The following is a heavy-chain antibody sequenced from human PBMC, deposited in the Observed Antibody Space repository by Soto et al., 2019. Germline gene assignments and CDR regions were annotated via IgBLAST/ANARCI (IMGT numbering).Heavy chain of an antibody. D-gene: IGHD6-19*01. CDR2: IYWDDDR. Sequence: QITLKESGPTLVKPTQTLTLTCTFSGFSLSTSGVAVGWIRQPPGKALEWLALIYWDDDRRYSPSQKSRLTITKDTSKNQVVLTMTNMDPVDTGTYYCAPRMGSGWEHNFDYWGQGTLVAVSS. J-gene: IGHJ4*02. CDR3: APRMGSGWEHNFDY. CDR1: GFSLSTSGVA. V-gene: IGHV2-5*02.